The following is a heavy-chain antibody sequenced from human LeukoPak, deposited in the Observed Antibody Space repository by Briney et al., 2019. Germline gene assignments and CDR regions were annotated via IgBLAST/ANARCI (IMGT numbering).Heavy chain of an antibody. D-gene: IGHD3-10*01. CDR1: GLTLSSCW. J-gene: IGHJ4*02. V-gene: IGHV3-74*01. CDR2: INSDGSST. Sequence: PGGSLRLSCAASGLTLSSCWMHWVRHAPGKGLVWVSRINSDGSSTRYADSVKGRFTISRDNAKNTLYLQMNSLRAEDTAVYYCAELTSMVEQYWGQGTLVTVSS. CDR3: AELTSMVEQY.